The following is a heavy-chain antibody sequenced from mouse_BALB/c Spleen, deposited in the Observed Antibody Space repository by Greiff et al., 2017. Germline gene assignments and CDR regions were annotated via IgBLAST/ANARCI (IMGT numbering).Heavy chain of an antibody. CDR3: ARLGNWDARFAY. CDR2: IYPGDGDT. V-gene: IGHV1-80*01. D-gene: IGHD4-1*01. CDR1: GYAFSSYW. Sequence: VQLQESGAELVRPGSSVKISCKASGYAFSSYWMNWVKQRPGQGLEWIGQIYPGDGDTNYNGKFKGKATLTADKSSSTAYMQLSSLTSEDSAVYFCARLGNWDARFAYWGQGTLVTVS. J-gene: IGHJ3*01.